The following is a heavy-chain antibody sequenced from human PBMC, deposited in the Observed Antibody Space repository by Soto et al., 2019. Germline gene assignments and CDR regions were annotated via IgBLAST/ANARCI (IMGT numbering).Heavy chain of an antibody. CDR3: ARDRGSSWYEAPYYYYYGMDV. D-gene: IGHD6-13*01. V-gene: IGHV3-21*01. J-gene: IGHJ6*02. CDR2: ISSSSSYI. Sequence: GGSLRLSCAASGFTFSSYSMNWVRQAPGKGLEWVSSISSSSSYIYYADSVKGRFTISRDNAKNSLYLQMNSLRAEDTAVYYCARDRGSSWYEAPYYYYYGMDVWGQGTTVTAP. CDR1: GFTFSSYS.